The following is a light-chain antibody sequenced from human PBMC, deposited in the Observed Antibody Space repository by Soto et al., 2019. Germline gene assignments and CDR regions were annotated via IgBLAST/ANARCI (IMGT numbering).Light chain of an antibody. V-gene: IGKV1-33*01. CDR3: QQYDVVPCT. Sequence: DIQLTQSPASLSASVGDRVTITCQASQDINNYLIWYQQKPGKAPNLLIYDASTLGTGVSSRFSGNGSGTDFSVTINNLQPQDTATYYCQQYDVVPCTFGQGTKLENK. J-gene: IGKJ2*02. CDR2: DAS. CDR1: QDINNY.